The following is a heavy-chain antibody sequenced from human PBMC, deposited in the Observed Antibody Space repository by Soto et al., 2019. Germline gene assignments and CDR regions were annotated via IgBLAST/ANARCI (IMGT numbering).Heavy chain of an antibody. D-gene: IGHD4-17*01. Sequence: SETMSLTCTVSGGSISGYYWSWIRQPPGKGLEWIGYIYYSGTTNYNPSLKSRLTLSVDTSENQFSLRLSSVTAADTAVYYCAREGYGGNRFDSWGQGTLVTVSS. CDR1: GGSISGYY. V-gene: IGHV4-59*01. CDR3: AREGYGGNRFDS. J-gene: IGHJ4*02. CDR2: IYYSGTT.